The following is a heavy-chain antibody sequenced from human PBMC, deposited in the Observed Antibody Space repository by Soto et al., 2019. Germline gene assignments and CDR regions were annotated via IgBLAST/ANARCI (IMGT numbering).Heavy chain of an antibody. Sequence: QLQLQESGPGLVKPSETLSLTCTVSGDSVDSVDYYWGWIRQPPGKGLEWIASIHYSGSTYYSPSLKSRATISGDTSKSQFSLTLSSVTAADTAVYYCARHTVAAKTDSDHWGQGTLVTVSS. CDR1: GDSVDSVDYY. V-gene: IGHV4-39*01. CDR3: ARHTVAAKTDSDH. J-gene: IGHJ4*02. CDR2: IHYSGST. D-gene: IGHD6-25*01.